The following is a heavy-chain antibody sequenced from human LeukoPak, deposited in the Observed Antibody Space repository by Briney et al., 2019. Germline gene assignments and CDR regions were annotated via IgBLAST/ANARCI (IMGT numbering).Heavy chain of an antibody. Sequence: SETLSLTCAVYGGSFSGYYWSWIRQPPGKGLEWIGEINHSGSTNYNPSLRSRVTISVDTSKNQFSLKLSSVTAADTAVYYCARTILDDYVWGSYHHFDYWGQGTLVTVSS. J-gene: IGHJ4*02. CDR2: INHSGST. D-gene: IGHD3-16*02. V-gene: IGHV4-34*01. CDR1: GGSFSGYY. CDR3: ARTILDDYVWGSYHHFDY.